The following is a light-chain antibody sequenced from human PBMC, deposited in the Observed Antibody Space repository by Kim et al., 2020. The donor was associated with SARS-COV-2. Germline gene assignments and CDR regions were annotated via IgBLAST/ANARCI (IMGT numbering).Light chain of an antibody. Sequence: ASEGDRVTITCRASQSISSWLAWYQQKPGKAPKLLIYKASSLESGVPSRFSGSGSGTEFTLTVSSLQPDDFATYYCQQYHSSPITFGQGTRLEIK. J-gene: IGKJ5*01. V-gene: IGKV1-5*03. CDR1: QSISSW. CDR2: KAS. CDR3: QQYHSSPIT.